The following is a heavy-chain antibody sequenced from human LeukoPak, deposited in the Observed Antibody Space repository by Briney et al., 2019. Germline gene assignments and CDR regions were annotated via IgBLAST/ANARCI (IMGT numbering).Heavy chain of an antibody. D-gene: IGHD5-12*01. J-gene: IGHJ4*02. Sequence: GASVKVSCEASGYTFNNYGITWVRQAPGQGLEWMGWISTYSGKTNYEQKFQGRSIMTRDTSTNTAHMELMSLRSDDTAVYYCARGTFDPGSSVDIVATIFDYWGQGTLVTVSS. CDR1: GYTFNNYG. V-gene: IGHV1-18*01. CDR2: ISTYSGKT. CDR3: ARGTFDPGSSVDIVATIFDY.